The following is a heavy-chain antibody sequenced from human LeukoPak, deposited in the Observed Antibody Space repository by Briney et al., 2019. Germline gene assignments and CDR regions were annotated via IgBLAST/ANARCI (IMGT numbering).Heavy chain of an antibody. CDR1: GGSISSGSYY. D-gene: IGHD2-2*02. J-gene: IGHJ6*03. CDR3: AGRYLYYYYYYMDV. V-gene: IGHV4-61*02. CDR2: IYTSGST. Sequence: NPSETLSLTCTVSGGSISSGSYYWSWIRQPAGKGLEWIGRIYTSGSTNYNPSLKSRVTISVDTSKNQFSLKLTSMTAADTAVYYCAGRYLYYYYYYMDVWGKGTTVTVSS.